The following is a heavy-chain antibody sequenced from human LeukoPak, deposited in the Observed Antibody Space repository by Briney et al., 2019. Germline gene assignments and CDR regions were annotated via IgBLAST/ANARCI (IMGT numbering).Heavy chain of an antibody. D-gene: IGHD2-2*01. V-gene: IGHV1-69*13. CDR2: IIPIFGTA. Sequence: SVKVSCKASGGTFSSYAISWVRQAPGQGLEWMGGIIPIFGTANYAQKFQGRVTITADESTSTAYMGLSSLRSEDTAVYYCARDPGYCSSTSCYPYYFDYWGQGTLVTVSS. CDR3: ARDPGYCSSTSCYPYYFDY. CDR1: GGTFSSYA. J-gene: IGHJ4*02.